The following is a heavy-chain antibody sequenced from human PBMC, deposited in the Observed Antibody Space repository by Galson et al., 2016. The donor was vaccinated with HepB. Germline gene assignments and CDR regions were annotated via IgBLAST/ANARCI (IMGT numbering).Heavy chain of an antibody. CDR1: GDSISSYY. CDR2: IYSSGST. V-gene: IGHV4-4*07. D-gene: IGHD4-17*01. CDR3: ARLHDDNGDFPFDN. Sequence: SETLSLTCTVSGDSISSYYWSWIRQPAGKGLEWIGRIYSSGSTNYNPSLKCRVTMPVDTSKNQFSLKLSSVTGADTAVYYCARLHDDNGDFPFDNWGQGTLVTVSS. J-gene: IGHJ4*02.